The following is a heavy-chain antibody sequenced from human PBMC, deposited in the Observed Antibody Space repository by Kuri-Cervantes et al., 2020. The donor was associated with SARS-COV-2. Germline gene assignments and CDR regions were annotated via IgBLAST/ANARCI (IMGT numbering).Heavy chain of an antibody. CDR2: ITGTGRNT. CDR1: GFTFSNYA. CDR3: AKDGFVGGLGSPGRAYFQH. Sequence: GGSLRLSFAASGFTFSNYAMNWVRQAPGKGLEWVSGITGTGRNTYYADSVKGRFTISREKSKNTLYLQMNSLRVEDTAVYYCAKDGFVGGLGSPGRAYFQHWGQGTLVTVSS. J-gene: IGHJ1*01. D-gene: IGHD2-15*01. V-gene: IGHV3-23*01.